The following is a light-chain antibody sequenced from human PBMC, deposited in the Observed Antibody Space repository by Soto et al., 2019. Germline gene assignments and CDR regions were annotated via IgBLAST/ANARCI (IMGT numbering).Light chain of an antibody. V-gene: IGLV1-40*01. J-gene: IGLJ1*01. CDR1: SSNIGAGYD. CDR3: QSYDSSLSGPFFDV. Sequence: QSVLTQPPSVSGAPGQRVTISCTGSSSNIGAGYDVHWYQQLPGTAPKLLIYGNSNRPSGVPDRFSGSKSGTSASLAITGLQAEDEADYYCQSYDSSLSGPFFDVFGTGTKLTVL. CDR2: GNS.